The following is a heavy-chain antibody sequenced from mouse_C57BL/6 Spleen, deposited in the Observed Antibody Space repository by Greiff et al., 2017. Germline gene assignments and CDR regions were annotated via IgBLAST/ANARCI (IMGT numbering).Heavy chain of an antibody. J-gene: IGHJ4*01. CDR2: IDPSDSYT. Sequence: LQESGAELVRPGTSVKLSCKASGYTFTSYWMHWVKQRPGQGLEWIGVIDPSDSYTNYNQKFKGKATLTVDTSSSTAYMQLSSLTSEDSAVYYCARKTGAMDYWGQGTSVTVSS. CDR1: GYTFTSYW. V-gene: IGHV1-59*01. CDR3: ARKTGAMDY.